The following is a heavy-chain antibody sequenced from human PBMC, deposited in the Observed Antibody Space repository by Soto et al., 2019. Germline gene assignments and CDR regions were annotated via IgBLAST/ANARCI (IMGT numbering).Heavy chain of an antibody. V-gene: IGHV3-30-3*01. CDR2: ISYEGSNT. CDR3: ARVTPGNNLYYFSGLDF. J-gene: IGHJ6*02. Sequence: GGSLRLSCVASGFTFDTYGIHWVRQAPGKGLQWVALISYEGSNTYYADSVRGRFTISRDNSRNTLYLQMNTLRPEDTGVYYCARVTPGNNLYYFSGLDFWGQGTSVTVSS. CDR1: GFTFDTYG. D-gene: IGHD1-1*01.